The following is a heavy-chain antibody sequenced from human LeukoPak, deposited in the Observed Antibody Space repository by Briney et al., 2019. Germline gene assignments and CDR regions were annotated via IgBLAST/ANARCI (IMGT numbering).Heavy chain of an antibody. J-gene: IGHJ4*02. CDR1: GGSFSGYY. CDR2: IYTSGST. CDR3: ARDPNYYDSSGYYSDY. Sequence: NPSETLSLTCAVYGGSFSGYYWSWIRQPAGKGLEWIGRIYTSGSTNYNPSLKSRVTISVDTSKNQFSLKLSSVTAADTAVYYCARDPNYYDSSGYYSDYWGQGTLVTVSS. V-gene: IGHV4-4*07. D-gene: IGHD3-22*01.